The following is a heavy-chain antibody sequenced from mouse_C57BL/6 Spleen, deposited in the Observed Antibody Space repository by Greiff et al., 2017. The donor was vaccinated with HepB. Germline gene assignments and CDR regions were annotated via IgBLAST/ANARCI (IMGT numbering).Heavy chain of an antibody. CDR1: GYTFTDYY. Sequence: VQLQQSGPELVKPGASVKISCKASGYTFTDYYMNWVKQSHGKSLEWIGDINPNNGGTSYNQKFKGKATLTVDKSSSTAYMELRSLTSEDSAVYYCARCYYGSRDYFDYWGQGTTLTVSS. V-gene: IGHV1-26*01. CDR3: ARCYYGSRDYFDY. J-gene: IGHJ2*01. D-gene: IGHD1-1*01. CDR2: INPNNGGT.